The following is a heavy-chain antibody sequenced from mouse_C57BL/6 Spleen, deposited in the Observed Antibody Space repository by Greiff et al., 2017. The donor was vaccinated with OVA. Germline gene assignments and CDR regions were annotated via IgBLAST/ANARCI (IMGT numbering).Heavy chain of an antibody. Sequence: EVKLMESGGDLVKPGGSLKLSCAASGFTFSSYGMSWVRQTPDKRLEWVATISSGGSYTYYPDSVKGRFTISRDNAKNTLYLQMSSLKSEDTAMYYCARHTYYGSSPYYFDYWGQGTTLTVSS. V-gene: IGHV5-6*01. CDR1: GFTFSSYG. D-gene: IGHD1-1*01. J-gene: IGHJ2*01. CDR2: ISSGGSYT. CDR3: ARHTYYGSSPYYFDY.